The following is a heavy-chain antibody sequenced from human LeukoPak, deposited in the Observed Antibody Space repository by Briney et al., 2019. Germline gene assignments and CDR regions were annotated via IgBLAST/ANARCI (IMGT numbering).Heavy chain of an antibody. Sequence: ASVKVSCKASGYTFTNYGVTWVRQAPGQGLEWMGWINADNGYTNYAQKLQGRVTVTTDTSTSTAYMELRSLRSDDTAVYYCARGGPFLAAAGTSFDYWGQGTLVTVSS. CDR3: ARGGPFLAAAGTSFDY. CDR2: INADNGYT. CDR1: GYTFTNYG. D-gene: IGHD6-13*01. J-gene: IGHJ4*02. V-gene: IGHV1-18*01.